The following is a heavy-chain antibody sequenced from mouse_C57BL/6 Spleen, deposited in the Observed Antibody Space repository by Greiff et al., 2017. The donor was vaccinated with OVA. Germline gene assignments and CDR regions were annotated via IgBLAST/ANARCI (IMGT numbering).Heavy chain of an antibody. Sequence: VQLKESGAELVKPGASVKLSCTASGFNITDYYMHWVKQRTEQGLEWIGRIDPEDGETKYAPNFQGKATITADTSSNTAYLQLSSLTSEDTAVYYCATNDYGSSYGYFDVWGTGTTVTVSS. D-gene: IGHD1-1*01. CDR1: GFNITDYY. V-gene: IGHV14-2*01. J-gene: IGHJ1*03. CDR2: IDPEDGET. CDR3: ATNDYGSSYGYFDV.